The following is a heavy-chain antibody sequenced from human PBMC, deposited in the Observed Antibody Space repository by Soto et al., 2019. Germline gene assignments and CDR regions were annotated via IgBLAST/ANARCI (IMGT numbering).Heavy chain of an antibody. Sequence: SETLSLTCTVSGGSISSYYWSWIRQPPGKGLEWIGYIYYNGNTNYNPSLRSRVTISVDTSKNQFSLKVSSVAAADTAVYYCAKNVDTTRAYYFDYWGQGTLVTVSS. CDR3: AKNVDTTRAYYFDY. J-gene: IGHJ4*02. CDR1: GGSISSYY. V-gene: IGHV4-59*03. CDR2: IYYNGNT. D-gene: IGHD5-18*01.